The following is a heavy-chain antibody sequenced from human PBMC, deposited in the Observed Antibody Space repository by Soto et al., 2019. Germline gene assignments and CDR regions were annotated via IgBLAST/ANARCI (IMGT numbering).Heavy chain of an antibody. V-gene: IGHV1-3*01. Sequence: ASVKVSCKASGYTFTSYGISWVRQAPGQRLEWMGWINAGNGHTQYSQRFQGRVTITRDTSANIAYMEVSSLRSEDTALYYCAREQSGEIMTMTDAFDIWGQGTMVTVSS. CDR1: GYTFTSYG. J-gene: IGHJ3*02. CDR2: INAGNGHT. D-gene: IGHD3-16*01. CDR3: AREQSGEIMTMTDAFDI.